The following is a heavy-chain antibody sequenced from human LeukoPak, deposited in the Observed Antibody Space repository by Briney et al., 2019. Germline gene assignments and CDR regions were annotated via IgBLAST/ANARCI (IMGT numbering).Heavy chain of an antibody. CDR1: GFTISKYW. CDR2: INTDGTVT. D-gene: IGHD6-19*01. V-gene: IGHV3-74*01. Sequence: SGGSLRPSCAASGFTISKYWMLWVRQAPGKGLESVSRINTDGTVTTYADSVKGRFTVSRDNADNTMFLQMNSVRDEDTAVYYCATKQWLAPPPDSWGQGTPVTVSS. CDR3: ATKQWLAPPPDS. J-gene: IGHJ4*02.